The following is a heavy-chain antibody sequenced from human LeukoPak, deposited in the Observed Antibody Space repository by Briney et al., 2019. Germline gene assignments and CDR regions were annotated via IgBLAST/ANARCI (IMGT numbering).Heavy chain of an antibody. V-gene: IGHV1-18*01. CDR2: ISAYNGNT. J-gene: IGHJ3*02. CDR3: ARGGYRPTPSYDFWSGYRGDPPGDAFDI. CDR1: GYTFTSYG. Sequence: ASVKVSCKASGYTFTSYGISWVRQAPGQGLEWMGWISAYNGNTNYAQKLQGRVTMTTDTSTSTAYMELRSLRSDDTAVYYCARGGYRPTPSYDFWSGYRGDPPGDAFDIWGQGTMVTVSS. D-gene: IGHD3-3*01.